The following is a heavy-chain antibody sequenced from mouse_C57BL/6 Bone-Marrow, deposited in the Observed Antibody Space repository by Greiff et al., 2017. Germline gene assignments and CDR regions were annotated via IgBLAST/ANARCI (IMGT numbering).Heavy chain of an antibody. V-gene: IGHV5-9-1*02. CDR3: TRRGLWPHYYAMDY. Sequence: DVQLVESGEGLVKPGGSLKLSCAASGFTFSSYAMSWVRQTPEKRLAWVAYISSGGDYIYYADTVKGRFTISRDNARNTLYLQMSSLKSEDTAMYYCTRRGLWPHYYAMDYWGQGTSVTVSS. D-gene: IGHD1-1*02. J-gene: IGHJ4*01. CDR2: ISSGGDYI. CDR1: GFTFSSYA.